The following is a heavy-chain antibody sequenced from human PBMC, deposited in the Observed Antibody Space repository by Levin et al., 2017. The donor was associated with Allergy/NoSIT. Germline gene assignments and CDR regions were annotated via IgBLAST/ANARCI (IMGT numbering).Heavy chain of an antibody. D-gene: IGHD3-3*01. J-gene: IGHJ3*02. CDR2: IIPIFGTA. V-gene: IGHV1-69*13. CDR3: ARGGYDFWSGYYGRAFDI. Sequence: SVKVSCKASGGTFSSYAISWVRQAPGQGLEWMGGIIPIFGTANYAQKFQGRVTITADESTSTAYMELSSLRSEDTAVYYCARGGYDFWSGYYGRAFDIWGQGTMVTVSS. CDR1: GGTFSSYA.